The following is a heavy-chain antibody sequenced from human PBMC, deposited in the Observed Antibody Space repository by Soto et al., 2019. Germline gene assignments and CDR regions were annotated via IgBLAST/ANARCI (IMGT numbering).Heavy chain of an antibody. Sequence: QVQLQESGPGLVKPSGTLSLTCAVSGGSISTSNWWSWVRQPPGKGLEWIGEVYHSGSTNYNPSFKSRVXXXVNXSKNQFSRKLSSVTAADTALYYWARTSTSGTRFDCWGQGSLVTVSS. V-gene: IGHV4-4*02. CDR1: GGSISTSNW. CDR3: ARTSTSGTRFDC. CDR2: VYHSGST. J-gene: IGHJ4*02. D-gene: IGHD1-1*01.